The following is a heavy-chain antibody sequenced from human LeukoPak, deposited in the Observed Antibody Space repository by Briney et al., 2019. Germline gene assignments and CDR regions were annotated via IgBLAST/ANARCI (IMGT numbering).Heavy chain of an antibody. Sequence: GGSLRLSCAASGFTFSTYWMTWVRQAPGKGLEWVAHIKQDGNEKYYVDSVKGRFTISRDNAKNSLYLQMNSLRAEDTAVYYCARELWPYYFDYWGQGTLVTVSS. CDR3: ARELWPYYFDY. D-gene: IGHD2-21*01. CDR2: IKQDGNEK. V-gene: IGHV3-7*01. J-gene: IGHJ4*02. CDR1: GFTFSTYW.